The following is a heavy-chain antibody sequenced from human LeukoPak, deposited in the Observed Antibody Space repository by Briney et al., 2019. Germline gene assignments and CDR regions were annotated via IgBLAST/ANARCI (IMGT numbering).Heavy chain of an antibody. D-gene: IGHD3-16*01. CDR3: ATEGLARGGLDY. CDR1: GYTLTELS. V-gene: IGHV1-24*01. Sequence: ASVKVSCKVSGYTLTELSMHWVRQAPGKGLEWMGGFDPEDGETIYAQKFQGRVTMTEDTSTDTAYMELSSLRSEDTAVYYCATEGLARGGLDYWGQGTLVTVSS. CDR2: FDPEDGET. J-gene: IGHJ4*02.